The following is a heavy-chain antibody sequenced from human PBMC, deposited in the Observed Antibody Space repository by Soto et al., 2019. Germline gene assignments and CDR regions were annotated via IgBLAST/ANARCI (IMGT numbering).Heavy chain of an antibody. V-gene: IGHV3-23*01. CDR3: AIPYAYCGGDCYWYLYYGMDV. D-gene: IGHD2-21*02. J-gene: IGHJ6*02. Sequence: GGSLRLSCAASGFTFYNYAMNWVRQPPGKGLEWVSAISGGGGSTYYADSVQGRFTISRDTSKNTLYLQMDSLRAEDTATYYCAIPYAYCGGDCYWYLYYGMDVWGQGITVTVSS. CDR1: GFTFYNYA. CDR2: ISGGGGST.